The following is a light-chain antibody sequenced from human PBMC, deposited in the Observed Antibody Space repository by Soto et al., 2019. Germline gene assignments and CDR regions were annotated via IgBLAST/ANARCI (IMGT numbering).Light chain of an antibody. CDR2: GAS. Sequence: EIVLTQSPGTLSLSPGERATLSCRASQSVSSSYLAWYQQKPGQAPRLLIYGASSRATGIPDRFSGSGSGTDLTLTTSRLEPEDFAVYYCQQYGSSPPYTFGQGTKLGIK. J-gene: IGKJ2*01. CDR1: QSVSSSY. CDR3: QQYGSSPPYT. V-gene: IGKV3-20*01.